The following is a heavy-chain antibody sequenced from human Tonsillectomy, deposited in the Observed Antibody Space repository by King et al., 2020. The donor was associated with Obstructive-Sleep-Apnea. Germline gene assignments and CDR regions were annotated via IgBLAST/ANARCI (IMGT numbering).Heavy chain of an antibody. CDR2: IYWDDDK. V-gene: IGHV2-5*02. D-gene: IGHD6-13*01. J-gene: IGHJ6*02. CDR1: GFSLSSSGVC. CDR3: AHSRFSSSLWGMDV. Sequence: TLKESGPTLVKPTQTLTLTCTFSGFSLSSSGVCVGWIRQPPGKALEWLALIYWDDDKRYSPALKSRVTITKDTSKNQLVLTMTNMDPVDTATYYCAHSRFSSSLWGMDVWGQGTTVTVSS.